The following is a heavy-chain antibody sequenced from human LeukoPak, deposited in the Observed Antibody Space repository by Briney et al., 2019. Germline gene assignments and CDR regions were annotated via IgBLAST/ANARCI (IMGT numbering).Heavy chain of an antibody. Sequence: GGSLRLSCAASGFSVDGNYMTWVRQAPGKGLEWVSAISGSGGSTYYVDSVKGRFTISRDNSKNTLYLQMNSLRAEDTAVYYCAKGGEWLVSSAFYYYYMDVWGKGTTVTISS. CDR2: ISGSGGST. V-gene: IGHV3-23*01. D-gene: IGHD6-19*01. CDR3: AKGGEWLVSSAFYYYYMDV. CDR1: GFSVDGNY. J-gene: IGHJ6*03.